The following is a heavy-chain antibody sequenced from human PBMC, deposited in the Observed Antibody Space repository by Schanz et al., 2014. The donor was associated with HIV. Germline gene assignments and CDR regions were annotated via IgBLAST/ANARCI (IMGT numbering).Heavy chain of an antibody. D-gene: IGHD5-12*01. CDR2: ISRSGSTI. CDR3: ARVSGYNSPDAFDI. V-gene: IGHV3-11*01. Sequence: QVQLVESGGGVVQPGRSLRLSCAASGLTFSDYHMSWIRQAPGKGLEWVSYISRSGSTIYYADSVKGRFTISRDNAKNSLYLQMNSLRAEDTAVYYCARVSGYNSPDAFDIWGQGTMVTVSS. J-gene: IGHJ3*02. CDR1: GLTFSDYH.